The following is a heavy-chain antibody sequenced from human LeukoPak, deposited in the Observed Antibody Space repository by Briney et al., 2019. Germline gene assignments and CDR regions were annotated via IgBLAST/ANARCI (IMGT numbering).Heavy chain of an antibody. CDR3: ARGYIRPHYYYDSSGSLPFDY. V-gene: IGHV4-34*01. CDR2: INHSGST. Sequence: SETLSLTCAVYGGSFSGYYWSWIRQPPGKGLEWIGEINHSGSTNYSLSLKSRVTISVDTSKNQFSLKLSSVTAADTAVYYCARGYIRPHYYYDSSGSLPFDYWGQGTLVTVSS. J-gene: IGHJ4*02. CDR1: GGSFSGYY. D-gene: IGHD3-22*01.